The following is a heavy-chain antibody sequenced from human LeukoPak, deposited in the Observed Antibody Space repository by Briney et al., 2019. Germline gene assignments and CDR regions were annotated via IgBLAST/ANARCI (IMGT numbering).Heavy chain of an antibody. Sequence: GGSLRLSCAASEFTFSSYWMHWVRQAPGKGLVWVSRINNDGSITSYADSVKGRFTISRDNAKNTLYLQMNSLRAEDTAVYYCSRDRSTSFDYWGQGTLVAVSS. V-gene: IGHV3-74*01. CDR3: SRDRSTSFDY. D-gene: IGHD1-26*01. J-gene: IGHJ4*02. CDR1: EFTFSSYW. CDR2: INNDGSIT.